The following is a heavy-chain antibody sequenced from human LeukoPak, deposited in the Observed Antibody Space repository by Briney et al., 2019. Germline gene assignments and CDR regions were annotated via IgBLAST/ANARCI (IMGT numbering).Heavy chain of an antibody. CDR2: INHSGST. J-gene: IGHJ3*02. V-gene: IGHV4-34*01. Sequence: SETLSLTCAVYGGSFSGYYWSWIRQPPGKGLEWIGEINHSGSTNYNPSLKSRVTISVDTSKNQFSLKLSSVTAADTAVYYCASGPIYCSGGSCNVDAFDIWGQGTMVTVSS. CDR3: ASGPIYCSGGSCNVDAFDI. D-gene: IGHD2-15*01. CDR1: GGSFSGYY.